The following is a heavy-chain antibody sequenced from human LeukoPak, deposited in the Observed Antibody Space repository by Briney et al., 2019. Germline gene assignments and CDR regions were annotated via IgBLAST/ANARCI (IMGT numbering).Heavy chain of an antibody. CDR2: ISYDGSNK. J-gene: IGHJ4*02. CDR1: GFTFSSYA. D-gene: IGHD2-8*01. Sequence: PGGSLRLSCAASGFTFSSYAMHWVRQAPGKGLEWVAVISYDGSNKYYAASVKGRFTISRDNSKNTPYLQMNGLRAEDTAVYYCARDERVLTRVYYFDYWGQGTLVTVSS. CDR3: ARDERVLTRVYYFDY. V-gene: IGHV3-30-3*01.